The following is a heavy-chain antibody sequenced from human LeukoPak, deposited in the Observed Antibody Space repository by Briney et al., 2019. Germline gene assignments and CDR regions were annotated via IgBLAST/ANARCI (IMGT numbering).Heavy chain of an antibody. CDR1: GYTFTSYG. Sequence: ASVKVSCKASGYTFTSYGISWVRQAPGQGLEWMGWISAYNGNTNYAQKFQGRVTMTRDTSISTAYMELSRLRSDDTAVYYCARGPYSSSSNFDYWGQGTLVTVSS. V-gene: IGHV1-18*01. CDR2: ISAYNGNT. D-gene: IGHD6-6*01. J-gene: IGHJ4*02. CDR3: ARGPYSSSSNFDY.